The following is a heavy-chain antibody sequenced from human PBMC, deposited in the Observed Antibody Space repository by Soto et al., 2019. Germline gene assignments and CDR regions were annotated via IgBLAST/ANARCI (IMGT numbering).Heavy chain of an antibody. CDR3: ARGSDASGYYSYFDS. V-gene: IGHV1-18*04. CDR2: ISTYNGNT. Sequence: ASVKVSCKASGYTFANHGLNWVGQAPGLGLEWMGWISTYNGNTNYAQKFRGRVTMTTDTSTSTSYMELRSLRSDDTAVYYCARGSDASGYYSYFDSWG. J-gene: IGHJ4*01. CDR1: GYTFANHG. D-gene: IGHD3-22*01.